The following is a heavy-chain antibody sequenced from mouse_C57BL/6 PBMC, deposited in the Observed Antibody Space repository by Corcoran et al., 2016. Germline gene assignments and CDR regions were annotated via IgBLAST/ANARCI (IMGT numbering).Heavy chain of an antibody. CDR2: INTYSGVP. V-gene: IGHV9-3*01. J-gene: IGHJ4*01. Sequence: QIQLVQSGPELKKPGETVKISCKASGYTFTTYGMSWVKQAPGKGLKWMGWINTYSGVPTYADDFKGRFAFSLETSASTAYLQINNLKNEDTATYFCAKRGKPYYYAMDYWGQGTSVTVSS. CDR1: GYTFTTYG. CDR3: AKRGKPYYYAMDY.